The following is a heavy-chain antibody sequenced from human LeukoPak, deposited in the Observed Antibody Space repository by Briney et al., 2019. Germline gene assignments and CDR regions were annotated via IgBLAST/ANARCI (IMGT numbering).Heavy chain of an antibody. J-gene: IGHJ4*02. CDR2: IIPLTGVV. CDR3: ARERRCSAGSCYAADLDS. CDR1: ADIFSSYA. D-gene: IGHD2-15*01. Sequence: ASVKVSCKTSADIFSSYAINWVRQAPGQGLEWMGRIIPLTGVVSYGQKLQTRVTISADKSTITAYMEVGSLRFEDTAVYFCARERRCSAGSCYAADLDSWGQGTLVTVSS. V-gene: IGHV1-69*04.